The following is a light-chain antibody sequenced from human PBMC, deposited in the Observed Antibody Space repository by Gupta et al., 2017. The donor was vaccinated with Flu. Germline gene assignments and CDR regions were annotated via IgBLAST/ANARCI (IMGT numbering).Light chain of an antibody. J-gene: IGKJ2*01. Sequence: ETVLTQSPDFQSVTPKENVNITCRASQSVATRVHWYQQKPNQSPKLLIKFASQSLSGAPSRFSGSGSGTDFTLTISSLEPEDAATYFCHQSANLPYTFGQGTKLDIK. CDR3: HQSANLPYT. CDR2: FAS. V-gene: IGKV6-21*01. CDR1: QSVATR.